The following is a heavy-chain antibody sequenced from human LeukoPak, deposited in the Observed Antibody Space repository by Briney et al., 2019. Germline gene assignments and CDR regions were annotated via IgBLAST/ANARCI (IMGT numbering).Heavy chain of an antibody. CDR2: ISAYNGNT. J-gene: IGHJ4*02. CDR1: DYTFTSYG. CDR3: ARVGLGYCSSTSCYEFDY. Sequence: ASVKVSCKASDYTFTSYGISWVRQAPGQGLEWMGWISAYNGNTNYAQKLQGRVTMTTDTSTSTAYMELRSLRSDDTAVYYCARVGLGYCSSTSCYEFDYWGQGTLVTVSS. V-gene: IGHV1-18*04. D-gene: IGHD2-2*01.